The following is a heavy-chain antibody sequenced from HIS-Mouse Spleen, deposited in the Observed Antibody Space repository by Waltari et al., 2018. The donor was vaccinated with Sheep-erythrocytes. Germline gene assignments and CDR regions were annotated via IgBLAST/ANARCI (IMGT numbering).Heavy chain of an antibody. CDR1: GFTFSSFS. V-gene: IGHV3-21*01. CDR2: ISSSSSYI. CDR3: ARDSTSDAFDI. Sequence: EVQLVESGGGLVKPGGSLSLSWSASGFTFSSFSMNWCRQAPGKGLEWVSSISSSSSYIYYADSVKGRFTISRDNAKNSLYLQMNSLRAEDTAVYYCARDSTSDAFDIWGQGTMVTVSS. D-gene: IGHD6-6*01. J-gene: IGHJ3*02.